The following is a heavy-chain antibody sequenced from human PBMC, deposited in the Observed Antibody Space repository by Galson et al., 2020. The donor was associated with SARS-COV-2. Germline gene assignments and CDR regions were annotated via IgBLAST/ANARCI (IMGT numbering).Heavy chain of an antibody. V-gene: IGHV5-51*01. CDR2: IHPGDSDT. J-gene: IGHJ4*02. D-gene: IGHD5-12*01. Sequence: GASLKSSCPGSGSSFTSYRHGWARPMPGTGLEWMGIIHPGDSDTRYSTSFHGQVTISADKSISTACLQWSSLKASYTARYYCATRGAMATRHGLRPFYYWGQGTLVTVSS. CDR3: ATRGAMATRHGLRPFYY. CDR1: GSSFTSYR.